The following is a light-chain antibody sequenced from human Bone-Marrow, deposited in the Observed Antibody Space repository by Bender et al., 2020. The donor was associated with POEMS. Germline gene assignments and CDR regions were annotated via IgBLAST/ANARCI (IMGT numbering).Light chain of an antibody. CDR3: QVWDSSSDPVV. V-gene: IGLV3-21*02. CDR2: DDS. J-gene: IGLJ2*01. Sequence: SYVLTQPPSVSVAPGQTARISCGGNSIGSKSVHWYQQKPGQAPVLVVNDDSDRPPGIPERFSGSNSGNTATLTISRVEAGDEADYYCQVWDSSSDPVVFGGGTKLTVL. CDR1: SIGSKS.